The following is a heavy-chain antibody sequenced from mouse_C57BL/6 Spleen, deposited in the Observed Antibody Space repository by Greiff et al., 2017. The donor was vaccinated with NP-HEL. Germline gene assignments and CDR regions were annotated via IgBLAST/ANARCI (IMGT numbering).Heavy chain of an antibody. CDR3: ARSSDADSSGPDY. J-gene: IGHJ2*01. V-gene: IGHV1-59*01. Sequence: QVQLQQPGAELVRPGTSVKLSCKASGYTFTSYWMHWVKQRPGQGLEWIGVIDPSDSYTNYNQKFKGKATLTVDTSSSTAYMQLSSLTSEDSAVYYCARSSDADSSGPDYWGQGTTLTVSS. CDR1: GYTFTSYW. CDR2: IDPSDSYT. D-gene: IGHD3-2*02.